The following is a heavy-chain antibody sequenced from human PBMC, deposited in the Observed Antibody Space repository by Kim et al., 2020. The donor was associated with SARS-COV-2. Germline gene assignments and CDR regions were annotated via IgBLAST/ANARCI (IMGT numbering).Heavy chain of an antibody. D-gene: IGHD3-10*01. CDR3: ARAGYYGSGKSLRAYFDY. CDR1: GFTFSSYG. CDR2: IWYDGSNK. J-gene: IGHJ4*02. Sequence: GGSLRLSCAASGFTFSSYGMHWVRQAPGKGLEWVAVIWYDGSNKYYADSVKGRFTISRDNSKNTLYLQMNSLRAEDTAVYYCARAGYYGSGKSLRAYFDYWGQGTLVTVSS. V-gene: IGHV3-33*01.